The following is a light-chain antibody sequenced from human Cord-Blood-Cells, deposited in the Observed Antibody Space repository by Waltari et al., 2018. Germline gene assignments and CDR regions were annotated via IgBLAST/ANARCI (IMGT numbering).Light chain of an antibody. CDR2: DVS. CDR1: SSDVGGYNY. J-gene: IGLJ1*01. V-gene: IGLV2-14*01. CDR3: SSYTSSSTLV. Sequence: QSALTQPASVSGPPGQSITISCPGTSSDVGGYNYFSWYQQHPGKAPKLMIYDVSNRPSGVSNRFSGSKSGNTASLTISGLQAEDEADYYCSSYTSSSTLVFGTGTKVTVL.